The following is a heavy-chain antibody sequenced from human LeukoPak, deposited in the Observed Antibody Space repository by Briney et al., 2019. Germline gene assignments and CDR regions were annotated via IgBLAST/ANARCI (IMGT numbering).Heavy chain of an antibody. J-gene: IGHJ3*02. D-gene: IGHD1-1*01. CDR3: ARVNDAMGDAFDI. V-gene: IGHV4-30-2*01. CDR1: GGSISSGGYY. CDR2: IYHSGST. Sequence: SETLSLTCTVSGGSISSGGYYWSRIRQPPGKGLEWIGYIYHSGSTYYNPSLKSRVTISVDRSKNQFSLKLSSVTAADTAVYYCARVNDAMGDAFDIWGQGTMATVSS.